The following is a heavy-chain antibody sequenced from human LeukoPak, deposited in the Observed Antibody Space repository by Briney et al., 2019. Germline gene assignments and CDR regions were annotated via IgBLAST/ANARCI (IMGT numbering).Heavy chain of an antibody. V-gene: IGHV3-74*01. CDR3: ATSGSYYVFSVVDY. J-gene: IGHJ4*02. Sequence: QTGGSLRLSCAASGFTFSSYWMHWVRQAPGKGLVWVSRINSDGSSTSYADSVKGRFTISRDNAKNTLYLQMNSLRAEDTAVFYCATSGSYYVFSVVDYWGQGTLVTVSS. CDR2: INSDGSST. CDR1: GFTFSSYW. D-gene: IGHD1-26*01.